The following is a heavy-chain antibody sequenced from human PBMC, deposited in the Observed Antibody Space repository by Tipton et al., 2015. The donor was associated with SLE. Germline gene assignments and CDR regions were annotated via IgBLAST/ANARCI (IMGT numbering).Heavy chain of an antibody. J-gene: IGHJ6*03. V-gene: IGHV4-61*02. D-gene: IGHD6-19*01. Sequence: TLSLTCTVSGGSLSGDTYYWSWIRPPAGEGLEWIGRSFTSGNTNYNPSLTSRVTISVDTSKNQFSLELSSVTAADTAVYYCARETEDTGWIHSRDYIYYYYYVDVWGQGTTVTVSS. CDR1: GGSLSGDTYY. CDR2: SFTSGNT. CDR3: ARETEDTGWIHSRDYIYYYYYVDV.